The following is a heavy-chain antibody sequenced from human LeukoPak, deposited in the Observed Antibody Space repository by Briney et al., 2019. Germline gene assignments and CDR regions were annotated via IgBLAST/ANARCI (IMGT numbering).Heavy chain of an antibody. V-gene: IGHV4-34*01. CDR3: ARVRRYCSGGSCYSYGMDV. CDR2: INHSGST. Sequence: SETLSLTCAVYGGSFSGYYGSWIRQPPGKGLEWIGEINHSGSTNYNPSLKSRVTISVDTSKNQFSLKLSSVTAADTAVYYCARVRRYCSGGSCYSYGMDVWGKGTTVTVSS. D-gene: IGHD2-15*01. J-gene: IGHJ6*04. CDR1: GGSFSGYY.